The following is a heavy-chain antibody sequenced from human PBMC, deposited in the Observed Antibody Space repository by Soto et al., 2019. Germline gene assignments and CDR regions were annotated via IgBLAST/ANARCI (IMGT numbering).Heavy chain of an antibody. CDR2: VYYRGRS. V-gene: IGHV4-39*01. CDR1: GGSGSNSNYY. CDR3: VIQRTSVLTQSSFAY. J-gene: IGHJ4*02. Sequence: PSGTLSMTCTVSGGSGSNSNYYWGWIRQSPGKGLEWIGSVYYRGRSYSKSSVKSRVTISVDTSKNQFSLNLNSVTASDTAVYFCVIQRTSVLTQSSFAYWGPVALFT. D-gene: IGHD2-8*01.